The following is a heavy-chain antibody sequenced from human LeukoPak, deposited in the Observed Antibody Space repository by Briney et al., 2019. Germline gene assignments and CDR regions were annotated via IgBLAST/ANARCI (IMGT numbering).Heavy chain of an antibody. CDR3: ARDMVGLAADGNWFDP. D-gene: IGHD6-13*01. V-gene: IGHV1-18*01. CDR2: TSVYNSNT. CDR1: GYTFTSYG. J-gene: IGHJ5*02. Sequence: ASVKVSCKASGYTFTSYGISWVRQAPGQGLEWIGWTSVYNSNTNYAQKFQDRLTMTTDISTSTAYMELRSLSSDDTAVYYCARDMVGLAADGNWFDPWGQGTLVTVSS.